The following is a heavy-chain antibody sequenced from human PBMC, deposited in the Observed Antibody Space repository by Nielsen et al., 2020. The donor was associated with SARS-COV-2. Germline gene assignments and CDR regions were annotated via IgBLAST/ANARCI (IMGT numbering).Heavy chain of an antibody. D-gene: IGHD3-3*01. J-gene: IGHJ6*02. CDR2: IDWKSGSI. V-gene: IGHV3-9*01. CDR3: ATLNPITIFGHYYGMDV. CDR1: GFPFDNYA. Sequence: GGSLRLSCAASGFPFDNYAMHWVRLAPGKGLEWVSGIDWKSGSIGYADSVKGRFTISRDNAKNSLYLQMNSLRAEDTALYYCATLNPITIFGHYYGMDVWGQGTTVTVSS.